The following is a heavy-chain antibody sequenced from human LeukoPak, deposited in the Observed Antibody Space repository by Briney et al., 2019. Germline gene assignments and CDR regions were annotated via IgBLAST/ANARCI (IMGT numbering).Heavy chain of an antibody. CDR1: GFTFSSYS. CDR2: ISSSSSYI. V-gene: IGHV3-21*01. Sequence: PGGSLRLSCVASGFTFSSYSMNWVRQAPGKGLEWVSSISSSSSYIYYADSVKGRFTISRDNAKNSLYLQMNSLRADDTAVYYCARCRGYSYGYEDYWGQGTLVTVSS. D-gene: IGHD5-18*01. CDR3: ARCRGYSYGYEDY. J-gene: IGHJ4*02.